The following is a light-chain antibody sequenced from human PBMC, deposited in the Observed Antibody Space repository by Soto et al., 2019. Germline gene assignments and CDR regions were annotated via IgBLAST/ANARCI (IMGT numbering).Light chain of an antibody. V-gene: IGKV3-15*01. J-gene: IGKJ3*01. CDR1: QSVYNN. CDR2: GAS. Sequence: EIVMTQSPATLSVSPGERATLSCRASQSVYNNLAWYQQKPGQAPRLLIYGASTRATGIPARFSGSGSGTDFTLAIRSLQSDDFAVDDCEQDNYWTSVTIGRGLKV. CDR3: EQDNYWTSVT.